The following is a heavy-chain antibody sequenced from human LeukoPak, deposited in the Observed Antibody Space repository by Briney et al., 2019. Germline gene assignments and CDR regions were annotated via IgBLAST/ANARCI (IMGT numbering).Heavy chain of an antibody. CDR2: ISSSSSYI. J-gene: IGHJ4*02. CDR3: ASERSRSSRLDY. D-gene: IGHD6-13*01. CDR1: GFTFSSYS. Sequence: SGGSLRLSCAASGFTFSSYSMNWVRQAPGKGLEWVSSISSSSSYIYYADSVKGRFTISRDNAKNSLYLQMNSLRAEDTAVYYCASERSRSSRLDYWGQGTLVTVSS. V-gene: IGHV3-21*01.